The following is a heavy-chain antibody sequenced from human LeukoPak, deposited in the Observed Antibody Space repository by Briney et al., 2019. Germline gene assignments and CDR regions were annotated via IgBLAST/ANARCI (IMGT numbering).Heavy chain of an antibody. Sequence: SETLSLTCTVSGGSISSGSYYWSWIRQPAGKGLEWIGRIYTSGSTNYNPSLKSRVTISVDTSKNQFSLKLSSVTAADTAVYYCARDTNCSGGSCYGDLGMDVWGQGTTVTVSS. V-gene: IGHV4-61*02. CDR2: IYTSGST. J-gene: IGHJ6*02. CDR1: GGSISSGSYY. CDR3: ARDTNCSGGSCYGDLGMDV. D-gene: IGHD2-15*01.